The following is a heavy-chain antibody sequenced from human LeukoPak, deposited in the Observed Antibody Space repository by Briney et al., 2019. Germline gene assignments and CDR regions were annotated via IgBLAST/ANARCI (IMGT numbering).Heavy chain of an antibody. CDR3: ARARIVGFAFDI. V-gene: IGHV4-59*01. J-gene: IGHJ3*02. D-gene: IGHD1-26*01. CDR2: IYYSGST. CDR1: GGSISSYY. Sequence: SETLSLTCTVSGGSISSYYWSWIRQPPGRGLEWIGYIYYSGSTNYNPSLKSRVTISVDTSKNQFSLKLSSVTAADTAVYYCARARIVGFAFDIWGQGTMVTVSS.